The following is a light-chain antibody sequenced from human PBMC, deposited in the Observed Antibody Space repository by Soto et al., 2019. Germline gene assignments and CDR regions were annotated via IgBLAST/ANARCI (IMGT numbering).Light chain of an antibody. CDR2: GAS. V-gene: IGKV3-20*01. CDR1: QSISSSY. Sequence: EIVFTQSPGTLSLSPGERATLSCRASQSISSSYLAWYQQKHGQAPRLLIYGASSRETGIPDRFSGSGSGTEFTLTINRLEPEDFAVYYCQQYDSSTRTFGQGTKVDIK. J-gene: IGKJ1*01. CDR3: QQYDSSTRT.